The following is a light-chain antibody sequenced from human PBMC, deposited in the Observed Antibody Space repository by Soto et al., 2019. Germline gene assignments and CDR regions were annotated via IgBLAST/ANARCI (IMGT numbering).Light chain of an antibody. Sequence: QSVLAQPPSASGSPGQSVTISCTGTSSDVGGYNYVSWYQQHPGKAPKLMIYEVTKRPSGVPDRFSGSKSGNTASLTVSGLQAEDEADYYCSSHAGSNTGYVFGTGTKVTVL. CDR3: SSHAGSNTGYV. CDR2: EVT. CDR1: SSDVGGYNY. J-gene: IGLJ1*01. V-gene: IGLV2-8*01.